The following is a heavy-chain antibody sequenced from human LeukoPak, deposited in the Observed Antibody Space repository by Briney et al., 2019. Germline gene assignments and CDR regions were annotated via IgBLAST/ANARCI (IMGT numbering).Heavy chain of an antibody. Sequence: ASVKVSCKASGYTFTNYAMNWVRQAPGQGLEWMGWIHPSTGNPTYAQGFTGRFVFSLDTSVSTTYLQVSSLKAEDTAVYYCARAYQRLGELSLPDYWGQGTLVTVSS. D-gene: IGHD3-16*02. CDR1: GYTFTNYA. V-gene: IGHV7-4-1*02. J-gene: IGHJ4*02. CDR2: IHPSTGNP. CDR3: ARAYQRLGELSLPDY.